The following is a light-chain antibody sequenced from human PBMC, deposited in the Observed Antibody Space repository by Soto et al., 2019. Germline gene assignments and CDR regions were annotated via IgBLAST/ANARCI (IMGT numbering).Light chain of an antibody. CDR3: CSYAGSSALV. Sequence: QSALTQPASVSGSPGQSITISCTGSSSDIGKYNLVSWYQQDPGKAPKLLIYDVSERPSGVSNRFSGSKSGNTASLTISGLQVEDEADYYCCSYAGSSALVFGGGTKLTVL. CDR1: SSDIGKYNL. V-gene: IGLV2-23*02. CDR2: DVS. J-gene: IGLJ3*02.